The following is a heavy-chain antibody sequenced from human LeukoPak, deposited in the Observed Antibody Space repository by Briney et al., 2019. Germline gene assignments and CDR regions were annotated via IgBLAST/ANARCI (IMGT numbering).Heavy chain of an antibody. CDR3: ARWGGGYCSGGSCATNFHFDY. Sequence: SETLSLTCAVSGGSISSSNWWSWVRQPPGKGLEWIGEIYHSGSTNYNPSLKSRVTISVDKSKNQFSLKLSSVTAADTAVYYCARWGGGYCSGGSCATNFHFDYWGQGTLVTVSS. V-gene: IGHV4-4*02. D-gene: IGHD2-15*01. CDR2: IYHSGST. CDR1: GGSISSSNW. J-gene: IGHJ4*02.